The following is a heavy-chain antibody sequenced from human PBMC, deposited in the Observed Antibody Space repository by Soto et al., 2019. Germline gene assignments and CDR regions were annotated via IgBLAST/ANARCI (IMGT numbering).Heavy chain of an antibody. CDR3: ARLVPPDY. CDR2: ISYDGSNK. J-gene: IGHJ4*02. CDR1: GFTFSSYA. Sequence: QVQLVESGGGVVQPGRSLRLSCAASGFTFSSYAMHWVRQAPGKGLEWVAVISYDGSNKYYADSVKCRFTISRDNSKNTLYLQMNSLRAEDTAVYYCARLVPPDYWGQGTLVTVSS. D-gene: IGHD6-6*01. V-gene: IGHV3-30-3*01.